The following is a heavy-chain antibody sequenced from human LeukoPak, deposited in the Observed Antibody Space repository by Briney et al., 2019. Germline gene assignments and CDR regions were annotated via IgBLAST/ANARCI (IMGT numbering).Heavy chain of an antibody. D-gene: IGHD3-22*01. Sequence: ASVKVSCKASGGGFTFTSLAISWVRQAPGQGLEWMGGLIPIYGSPNYAQKFQGRVTITSDESARTVYMELSSLRPEDSAVHYCAGFFYDNSGDAFDIWGQGTVVTVSS. J-gene: IGHJ3*02. V-gene: IGHV1-69*01. CDR1: GGGFTFTSLA. CDR3: AGFFYDNSGDAFDI. CDR2: LIPIYGSP.